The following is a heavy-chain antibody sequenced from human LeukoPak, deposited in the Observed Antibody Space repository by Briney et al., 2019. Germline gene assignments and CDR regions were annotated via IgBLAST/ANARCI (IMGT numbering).Heavy chain of an antibody. J-gene: IGHJ4*02. CDR3: AKDRYISGWYYFDS. Sequence: PGGSLRLSCAASGFTFNSFAMSWVRQAPGKGLEWVSAISGSAGSTYCADSVKGRFTISRDNSGNTLYLQMNRPRVEDTAIYYCAKDRYISGWYYFDSWGQGTLVTVSS. CDR1: GFTFNSFA. D-gene: IGHD6-19*01. CDR2: ISGSAGST. V-gene: IGHV3-23*01.